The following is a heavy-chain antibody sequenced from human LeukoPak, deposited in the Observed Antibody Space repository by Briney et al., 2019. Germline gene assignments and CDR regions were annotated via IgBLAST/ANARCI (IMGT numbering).Heavy chain of an antibody. J-gene: IGHJ5*02. V-gene: IGHV1-2*02. CDR1: GYTFTGYY. Sequence: GASVTVSCKASGYTFTGYYMHWVRQAPGQGLEWMGWINPNSGGTNYAQKFQGRVTMTRDTSISTAYMELSRLRSDDTAVYYCARVLMITFGGVIAYNWFDPWGQGTLVTVSS. CDR2: INPNSGGT. CDR3: ARVLMITFGGVIAYNWFDP. D-gene: IGHD3-16*02.